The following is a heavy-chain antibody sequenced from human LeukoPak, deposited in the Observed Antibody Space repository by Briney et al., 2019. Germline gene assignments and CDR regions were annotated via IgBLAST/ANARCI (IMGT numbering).Heavy chain of an antibody. CDR3: ARDPPAVLIDTYG. Sequence: GGSLRLSCTASGFIVTNNYINWVRQAPGKGLEWVSLVYSGGSTYYADSVKGRFTISRDNSKNMVYLQMDSLRAEDTAMYYCARDPPAVLIDTYGWGQGTLVTVSS. D-gene: IGHD2-8*01. V-gene: IGHV3-66*01. CDR2: VYSGGST. CDR1: GFIVTNNY. J-gene: IGHJ4*02.